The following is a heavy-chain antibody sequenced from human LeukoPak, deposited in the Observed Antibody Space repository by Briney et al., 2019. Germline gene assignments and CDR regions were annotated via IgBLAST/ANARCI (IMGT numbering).Heavy chain of an antibody. J-gene: IGHJ4*02. CDR1: DGSISNSNW. V-gene: IGHV4-4*02. CDR2: IFSSAST. D-gene: IGHD2-8*02. Sequence: SETLSLTCAVSDGSISNSNWWSWVRQHPGKGLEWLGSIFSSASTIYNPSLKSRVIISVDTTKNQFSLKLTSATAADTAVYYCARDFTGGSFDYWGQGTLVTVSS. CDR3: ARDFTGGSFDY.